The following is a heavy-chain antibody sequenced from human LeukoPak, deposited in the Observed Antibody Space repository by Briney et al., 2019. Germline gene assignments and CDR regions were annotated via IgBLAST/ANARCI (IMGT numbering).Heavy chain of an antibody. V-gene: IGHV3-7*01. J-gene: IGHJ4*02. CDR1: GFTFSNYW. D-gene: IGHD3-3*01. CDR3: GRAMEY. CDR2: IKQDGSEK. Sequence: PGGSLRLSCAASGFTFSNYWMHWVRQAPGKGLEWVANIKQDGSEKYYVDSVKGRFTISRDNGKSSLYLQMNSLRAEDTAVYYCGRAMEYWGQGTLVTVSS.